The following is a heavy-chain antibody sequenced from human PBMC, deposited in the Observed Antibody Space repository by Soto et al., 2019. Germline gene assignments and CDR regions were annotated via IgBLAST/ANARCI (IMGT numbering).Heavy chain of an antibody. V-gene: IGHV1-69*12. D-gene: IGHD3-22*01. CDR2: IIPIFGTA. CDR3: ASHYDSSGYYYRGLDY. Sequence: QVQLVQSGAEVKKPGSSVKVSCKASGGTFSSYAISWVRQAPGQGLEWMGGIIPIFGTADYARKFQGRVTITAAESTSTGNMELSSLRSEDTAVYYCASHYDSSGYYYRGLDYWGQGTLVTVSS. J-gene: IGHJ4*02. CDR1: GGTFSSYA.